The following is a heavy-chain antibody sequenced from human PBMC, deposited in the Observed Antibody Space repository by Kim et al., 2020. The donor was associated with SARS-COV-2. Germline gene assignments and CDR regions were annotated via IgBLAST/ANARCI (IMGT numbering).Heavy chain of an antibody. Sequence: GGSLRLSCAASGFTFSRYGIHWVRQAPGKGLEWVAVISDAGSNKFYADSVKGRFPISSDNSRHKVYLQMNSLRVDDTAIDYGGREDYSTSGRFDYLGQG. CDR3: GREDYSTSGRFDY. CDR2: ISDAGSNK. J-gene: IGHJ4*02. D-gene: IGHD2-2*01. CDR1: GFTFSRYG. V-gene: IGHV3-30*04.